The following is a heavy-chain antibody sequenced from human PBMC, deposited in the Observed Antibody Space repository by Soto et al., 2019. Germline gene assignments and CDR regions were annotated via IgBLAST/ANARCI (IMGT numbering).Heavy chain of an antibody. CDR2: IYSGGST. CDR1: GFTVSSNY. Sequence: EVQLVESGGGLVQPGGSLRLSCAASGFTVSSNYMSWVRQAPGKGLEWVSVIYSGGSTYYADSVKGRFTISRDNSKNTVYLQMTSLRAEDTAVYYCARDRSYYDSRPRNWDFDLWGRGTLVTVSS. CDR3: ARDRSYYDSRPRNWDFDL. V-gene: IGHV3-66*01. D-gene: IGHD3-22*01. J-gene: IGHJ2*01.